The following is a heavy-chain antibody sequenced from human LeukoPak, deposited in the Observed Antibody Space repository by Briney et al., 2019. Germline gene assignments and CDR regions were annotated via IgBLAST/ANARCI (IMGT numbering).Heavy chain of an antibody. V-gene: IGHV1-2*04. CDR3: ARWSTMVRGVIITWGACDI. D-gene: IGHD3-10*01. Sequence: SVNVSCLACGYTFPGYYMHWLRQAPGQGLEGMGGINPNSCGSNYVQMFPSWVTMTGDTPFSTAYTEMSWLRSDDTGVYYCARWSTMVRGVIITWGACDIWGQGTMVTVSS. J-gene: IGHJ3*02. CDR2: INPNSCGS. CDR1: GYTFPGYY.